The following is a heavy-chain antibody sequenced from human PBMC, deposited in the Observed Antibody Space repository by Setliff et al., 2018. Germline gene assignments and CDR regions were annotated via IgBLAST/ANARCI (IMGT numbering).Heavy chain of an antibody. CDR3: ARVVPLGGTDR. CDR2: IYYTGNT. V-gene: IGHV4-39*07. Sequence: SETLSLTCTVSGDSISSYYWGWIRQPPGKGLEWIGTIYYTGNTYYNPSLKSRVTISVDTSKNQFSLNLSSVTAADTAIYYCARVVPLGGTDRWGQGTLVTVSS. CDR1: GDSISSYY. J-gene: IGHJ5*02. D-gene: IGHD1-1*01.